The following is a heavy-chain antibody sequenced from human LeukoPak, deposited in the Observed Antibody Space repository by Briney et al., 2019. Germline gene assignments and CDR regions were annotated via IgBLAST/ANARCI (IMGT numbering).Heavy chain of an antibody. V-gene: IGHV4-59*01. D-gene: IGHD6-19*01. CDR2: INYRGNT. J-gene: IGHJ4*02. CDR1: GGSISNYY. Sequence: PSETLSLTCTVSGGSISNYYWTWIRQPPGKGLEWIGYINYRGNTNHNPSLKNRVSMSVDMSKNQFSLKLRSVTAADTAVYFCAREGYSSGWNDCWGQGTLVTVSS. CDR3: AREGYSSGWNDC.